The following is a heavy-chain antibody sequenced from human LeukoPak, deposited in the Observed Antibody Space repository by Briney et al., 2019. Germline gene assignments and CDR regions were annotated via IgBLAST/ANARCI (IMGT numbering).Heavy chain of an antibody. V-gene: IGHV3-11*01. Sequence: GGSLRLSCAASGFTFSDYYMSWIRQAPGKGLEWGSYISSSGSTIYYADSVKGRFTISRDNAKNSLYLQMNSLRAEDTAVYYCARENYYDSSGVDYWGQGTLVTVSS. D-gene: IGHD3-22*01. CDR1: GFTFSDYY. J-gene: IGHJ4*02. CDR3: ARENYYDSSGVDY. CDR2: ISSSGSTI.